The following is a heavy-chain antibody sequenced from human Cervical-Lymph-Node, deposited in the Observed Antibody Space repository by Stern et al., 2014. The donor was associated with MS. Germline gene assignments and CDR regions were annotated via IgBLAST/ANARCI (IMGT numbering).Heavy chain of an antibody. CDR3: ARGYAYMDV. J-gene: IGHJ6*02. CDR1: GFTFSTYH. Sequence: EVQLVESGGGLVKPGGSLRLSCAASGFTFSTYHMNWVRQAPGKGLQWVSSISTGGNHIYYADSVKGRFTISRDNAKNSVDLQMNSLGAEDTAVYYCARGYAYMDVWGQGTTVTVSS. CDR2: ISTGGNHI. D-gene: IGHD5-12*01. V-gene: IGHV3-21*01.